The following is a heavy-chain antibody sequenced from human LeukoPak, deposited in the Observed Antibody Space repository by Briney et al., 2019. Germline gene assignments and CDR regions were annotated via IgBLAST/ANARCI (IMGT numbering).Heavy chain of an antibody. CDR2: FSGGAGST. Sequence: PGGSLRLSCAASGFTFSSYAMSWVRQAPGKGLEWVSSFSGGAGSTHYADSVKGRVTISRDNSKNTLYLQMNSLRVEDTAVYYCAKGIYSNSWYTFDYWGQGTLVTVSS. CDR3: AKGIYSNSWYTFDY. V-gene: IGHV3-23*01. CDR1: GFTFSSYA. D-gene: IGHD6-13*01. J-gene: IGHJ4*02.